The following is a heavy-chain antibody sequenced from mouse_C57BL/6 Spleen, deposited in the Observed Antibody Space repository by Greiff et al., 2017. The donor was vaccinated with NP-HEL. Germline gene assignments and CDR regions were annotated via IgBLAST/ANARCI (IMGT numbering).Heavy chain of an antibody. CDR3: AREGYYDYQYYFDY. D-gene: IGHD2-4*01. CDR1: GYSITSGYY. CDR2: ISYDGSN. Sequence: EVKVEESGPGLVKPSQSLSLTCSVTGYSITSGYYWNWIRQFPGNKLEWMGYISYDGSNNYNPSLKNRISITRDTSKNQFFLKLNSVTTEDTATYYCAREGYYDYQYYFDYWGQGTTLTVSS. J-gene: IGHJ2*01. V-gene: IGHV3-6*01.